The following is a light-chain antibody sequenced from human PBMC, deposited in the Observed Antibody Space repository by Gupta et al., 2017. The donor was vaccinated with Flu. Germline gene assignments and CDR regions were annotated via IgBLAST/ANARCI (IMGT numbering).Light chain of an antibody. CDR1: QSPLHNNGNNY. J-gene: IGKJ1*01. V-gene: IGKV2-28*01. CDR2: LGS. CDR3: KQALQTPWT. Sequence: DLVMPQSPLSLPVTPGEPASISCRSSQSPLHNNGNNYLDWYLQKPGQSPQLLIYLGSNRASGVPDRFSGSGSGTDFTLKISRVEAEDVGVYYCKQALQTPWTFGQGTKVEIK.